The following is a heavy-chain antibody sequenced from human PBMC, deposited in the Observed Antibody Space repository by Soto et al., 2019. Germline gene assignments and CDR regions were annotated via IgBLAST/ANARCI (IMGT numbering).Heavy chain of an antibody. D-gene: IGHD6-6*01. CDR2: IKSKTDGGTT. Sequence: EVQLVESGGGLVKPGGSLRLSCAASGFTFSNAWMSWVRQAPGKGLEWVGRIKSKTDGGTTDYAAPVKGRFTISRDNSKNTLYLQMNSLRAEDTAVYYCARARVAARHVDYWGQGTLVTVSS. V-gene: IGHV3-15*01. J-gene: IGHJ4*02. CDR3: ARARVAARHVDY. CDR1: GFTFSNAW.